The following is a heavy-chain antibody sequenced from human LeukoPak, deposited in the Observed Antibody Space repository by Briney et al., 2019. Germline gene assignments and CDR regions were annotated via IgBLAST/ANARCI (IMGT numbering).Heavy chain of an antibody. CDR3: ARDYTTYYYDSSGYSHAFDI. Sequence: SETLSLTCTVSGGSISSSSYYWGWIRQPPGKGLEWIGSIYYSGSTYYNPFLKSRVTISVDTSKNQFSLKLSSVTAADTAVYYCARDYTTYYYDSSGYSHAFDIWGQGTMVTVSS. D-gene: IGHD3-22*01. J-gene: IGHJ3*02. CDR1: GGSISSSSYY. CDR2: IYYSGST. V-gene: IGHV4-39*07.